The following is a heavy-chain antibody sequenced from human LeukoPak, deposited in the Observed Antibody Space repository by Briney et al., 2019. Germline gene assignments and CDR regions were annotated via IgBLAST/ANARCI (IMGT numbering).Heavy chain of an antibody. Sequence: SQTLSLTCAISGDSVSSNSAAWNWIRQSPSRGLEWLGRTYYRSKWYNDYAVSVKSRITINPDTSKNQCSLQLNSVTPEDTAVYYCARDPTGWLQTTRYRGGDYYFDYWGQGTLVTVSS. CDR2: TYYRSKWYN. CDR3: ARDPTGWLQTTRYRGGDYYFDY. CDR1: GDSVSSNSAA. D-gene: IGHD5-24*01. J-gene: IGHJ4*02. V-gene: IGHV6-1*01.